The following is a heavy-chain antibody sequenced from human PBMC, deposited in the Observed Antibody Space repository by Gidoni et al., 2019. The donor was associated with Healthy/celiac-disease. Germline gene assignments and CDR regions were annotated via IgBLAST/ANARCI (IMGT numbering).Heavy chain of an antibody. Sequence: GGTTDYAAPVKGRFTISRDDSKNTLYLQMNSLKTEDTAVYYCTTLLSGSFPQADYWGQGTLVTVSS. CDR3: TTLLSGSFPQADY. V-gene: IGHV3-15*01. D-gene: IGHD1-26*01. CDR2: GGTT. J-gene: IGHJ4*02.